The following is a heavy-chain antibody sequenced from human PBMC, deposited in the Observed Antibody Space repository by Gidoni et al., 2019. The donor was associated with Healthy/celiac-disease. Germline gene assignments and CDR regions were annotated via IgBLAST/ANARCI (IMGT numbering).Heavy chain of an antibody. CDR2: IYYSGST. Sequence: QLQLQESGPGLVKPSETLSLTCTVPGGPISSSSYYWGWIRQPPGKGLEWIGSIYYSGSTFYNPSLKSRVTISVDTSKNQFSLKLSSVTAADTAVYYWARQKYSSSWYEEGPSGMDVWGQGTTVIRLL. J-gene: IGHJ6*02. V-gene: IGHV4-39*01. D-gene: IGHD6-13*01. CDR3: ARQKYSSSWYEEGPSGMDV. CDR1: GGPISSSSYY.